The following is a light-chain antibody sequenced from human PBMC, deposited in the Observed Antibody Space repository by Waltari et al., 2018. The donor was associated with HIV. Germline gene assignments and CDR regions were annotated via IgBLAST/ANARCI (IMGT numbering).Light chain of an antibody. CDR2: GKD. J-gene: IGLJ1*01. CDR3: DSRDTNDKHHV. CDR1: SLRMYS. Sequence: SSDLTQDPAVSVALGQTVRIPCQGDSLRMYSANWYQQKPGQAPVVVMYGKDNRPSGIPDRFSGSSSGNTGYLTITGAQAEDEADYYCDSRDTNDKHHVFGTGTKVTV. V-gene: IGLV3-19*01.